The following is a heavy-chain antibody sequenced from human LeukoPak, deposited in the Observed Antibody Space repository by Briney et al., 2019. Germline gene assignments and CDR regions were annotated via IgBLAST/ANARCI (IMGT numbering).Heavy chain of an antibody. Sequence: SETLSLTCTVSGGSIGSYYWSWIRQPPGKGLEWIGYIHYSGSTNYNPSLESRVTISVDTSKNQFSLKLSSVTAADTAVYYCARGGYYDILTGYYVYLDYWGQGTLVTVSS. CDR3: ARGGYYDILTGYYVYLDY. J-gene: IGHJ4*02. V-gene: IGHV4-59*01. D-gene: IGHD3-9*01. CDR1: GGSIGSYY. CDR2: IHYSGST.